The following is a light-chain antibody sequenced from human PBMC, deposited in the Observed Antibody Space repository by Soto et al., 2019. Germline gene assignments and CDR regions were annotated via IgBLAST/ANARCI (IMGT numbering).Light chain of an antibody. V-gene: IGKV3-20*01. J-gene: IGKJ1*01. Sequence: EIVLRQSPGTRSLSPGERATLSCRASQSVSSSYLAWYQQKPGQAPRLLIYGASSRATGIPDRFSGSGSGTDFTLTISRLEPEDFAVYYCQQYGSSPRTFGQGTQVDIK. CDR1: QSVSSSY. CDR3: QQYGSSPRT. CDR2: GAS.